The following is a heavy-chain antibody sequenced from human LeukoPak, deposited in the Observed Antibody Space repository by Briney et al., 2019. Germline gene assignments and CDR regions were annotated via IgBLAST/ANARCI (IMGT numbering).Heavy chain of an antibody. CDR2: ISSSGSTI. J-gene: IGHJ4*02. D-gene: IGHD3-10*01. CDR1: GFTFSSYE. V-gene: IGHV3-48*03. CDR3: ARGPLWFGELSLDY. Sequence: RGGSLRLSCAASGFTFSSYEMNWVRQAPGKGLEWVSYISSSGSTIYYADSVKSRFTISRDNAKNSLYLQMNSLRAEDTAVYYCARGPLWFGELSLDYWGQGTLVTVSS.